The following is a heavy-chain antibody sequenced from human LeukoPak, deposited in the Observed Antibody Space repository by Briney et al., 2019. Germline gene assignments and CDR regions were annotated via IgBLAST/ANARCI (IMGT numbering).Heavy chain of an antibody. CDR1: GFTLRSYW. V-gene: IGHV3-7*01. J-gene: IGHJ4*02. CDR3: ARDLFSGSYQEDF. Sequence: AGGSLRLSCAASGFTLRSYWMSWVRQAPGKGLEWVANIKYDGIAKFYLDSVKGRFTISRDDAKNSLYLEMNSLRAEDTAVYYCARDLFSGSYQEDFWGQGALVTVSS. D-gene: IGHD1-26*01. CDR2: IKYDGIAK.